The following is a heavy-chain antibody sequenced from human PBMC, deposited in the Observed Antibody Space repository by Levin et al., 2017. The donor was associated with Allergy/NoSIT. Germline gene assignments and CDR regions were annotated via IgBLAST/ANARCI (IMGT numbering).Heavy chain of an antibody. CDR2: IDWDDDK. CDR3: ARSSPGGFSYGHHFDY. D-gene: IGHD5-18*01. J-gene: IGHJ4*02. CDR1: GFSLTTSAMC. Sequence: QTLSLTCTFSGFSLTTSAMCVSWIRQPPGKALEWLARIDWDDDKYYSTSLKTRLSISKDTSKNQVVLTMTNMDPVDTATYYCARSSPGGFSYGHHFDYWGQGTLVAVSS. V-gene: IGHV2-70*11.